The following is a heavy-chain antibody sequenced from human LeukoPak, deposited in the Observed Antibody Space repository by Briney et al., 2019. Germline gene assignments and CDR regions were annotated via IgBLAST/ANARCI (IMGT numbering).Heavy chain of an antibody. Sequence: SETLSLTCTVSGGSVSSGSDSWSWIRQPPGKGLEWVGYIYYSGSTNYNPSLVPRVTMSLDTSKNQFSLKLRSATAADTAVYYCVRSLRLYNFDYWGQGTLVTVSS. CDR3: VRSLRLYNFDY. J-gene: IGHJ4*02. CDR2: IYYSGST. CDR1: GGSVSSGSDS. V-gene: IGHV4-61*01.